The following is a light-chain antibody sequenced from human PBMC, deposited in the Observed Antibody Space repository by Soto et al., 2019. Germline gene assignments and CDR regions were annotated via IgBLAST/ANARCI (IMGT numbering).Light chain of an antibody. CDR1: SSDVGSYNL. CDR2: DVS. V-gene: IGLV2-23*02. CDR3: CSYARSSTFV. Sequence: QFALTQPASVSGSPGQSITISCTGTSSDVGSYNLVSWYQQHPGKAPKLMIYDVSKRPSGVSNRFSGSKSGNTTSLTISGLQAEDEADYYCCSYARSSTFVFGTGTKVTVL. J-gene: IGLJ1*01.